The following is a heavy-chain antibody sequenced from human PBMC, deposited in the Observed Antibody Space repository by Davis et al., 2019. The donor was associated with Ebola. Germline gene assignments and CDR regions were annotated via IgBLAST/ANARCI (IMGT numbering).Heavy chain of an antibody. CDR3: AGSDDYRIDY. CDR2: LYTIGST. Sequence: PGGSLRLSCAASGFTVSSSYMTWVRQAPGKGLEWVSVLYTIGSTYYADSVKGRFTISRDHSKNTLYLQMNNLKPEDTAVYYCAGSDDYRIDYWGQGTLVTVSS. D-gene: IGHD4-11*01. CDR1: GFTVSSSY. J-gene: IGHJ4*02. V-gene: IGHV3-66*02.